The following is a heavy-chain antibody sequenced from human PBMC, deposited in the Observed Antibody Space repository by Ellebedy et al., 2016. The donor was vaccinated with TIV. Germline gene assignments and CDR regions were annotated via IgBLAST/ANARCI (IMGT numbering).Heavy chain of an antibody. CDR1: GGSISSYY. D-gene: IGHD7-27*01. CDR2: IYYSGST. V-gene: IGHV4-4*08. CDR3: ARDGDDPHRAFDI. Sequence: SETLSLTCTVSGGSISSYYWSWIRQPPGKGLEWIGYIYYSGSTNYNPSLKSRVTISVDTSKNQFSLKLSSVTAADTAVYYCARDGDDPHRAFDIWGQGTMVTVSS. J-gene: IGHJ3*02.